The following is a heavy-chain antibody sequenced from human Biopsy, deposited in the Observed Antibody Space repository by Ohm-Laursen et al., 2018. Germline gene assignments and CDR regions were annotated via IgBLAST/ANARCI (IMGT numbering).Heavy chain of an antibody. V-gene: IGHV3-9*01. D-gene: IGHD4-17*01. CDR1: GFTFDDYA. Sequence: SLRPSCSASGFTFDDYAMHWVRQVPGKGLEWVSGISWNSDDIGYADSVKGRLTISRDNARNALHLQMNSLRTEDTALYYCAKDLGLNYSDRFLFYYGMDVWGRGTTVTVSS. CDR2: ISWNSDDI. CDR3: AKDLGLNYSDRFLFYYGMDV. J-gene: IGHJ6*02.